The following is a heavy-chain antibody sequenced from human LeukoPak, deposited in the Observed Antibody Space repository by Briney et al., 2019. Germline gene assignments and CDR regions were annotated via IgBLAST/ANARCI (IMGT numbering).Heavy chain of an antibody. J-gene: IGHJ5*02. CDR3: AKFIAVAGNNWFDP. D-gene: IGHD6-19*01. Sequence: PGGSLRPSCAASGFTFSSYAMSWVRQAPGKGLEWVSAISGSGGSTYYADSVKGRFTISRDNSKNTLYLQMNSLRAEDTAVYYCAKFIAVAGNNWFDPWGQGTLVTVSS. CDR2: ISGSGGST. V-gene: IGHV3-23*01. CDR1: GFTFSSYA.